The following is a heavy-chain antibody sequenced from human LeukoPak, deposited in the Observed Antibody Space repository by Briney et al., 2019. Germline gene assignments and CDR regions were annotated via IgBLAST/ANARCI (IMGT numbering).Heavy chain of an antibody. CDR2: ISFDGSEK. CDR1: GFKFYSYA. V-gene: IGHV3-30*04. Sequence: GGSLRLSCAASGFKFYSYAMHWVRQAPGKGLEWVASISFDGSEKYYRDSVKGRFTISRDNSKNTVSLQMNSLRPEDTAVYYCARSPGPAAVAFDDWGQGTLVTVSS. CDR3: ARSPGPAAVAFDD. J-gene: IGHJ4*02. D-gene: IGHD6-13*01.